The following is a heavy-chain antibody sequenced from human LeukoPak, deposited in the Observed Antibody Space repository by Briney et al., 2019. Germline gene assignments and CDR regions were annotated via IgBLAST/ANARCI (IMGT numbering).Heavy chain of an antibody. CDR1: GFTFSSYG. D-gene: IGHD3-22*01. Sequence: GGTLRLSCAASGFTFSSYGMSWVRQAPGKGLEWVSAISGSGGSTYYADSVKGRFTISRDNSKNTLYLQMNSLRAEDTAVYYCAIPTGIVVAPDAFDIWGQGTMVTVSS. CDR3: AIPTGIVVAPDAFDI. CDR2: ISGSGGST. J-gene: IGHJ3*02. V-gene: IGHV3-23*01.